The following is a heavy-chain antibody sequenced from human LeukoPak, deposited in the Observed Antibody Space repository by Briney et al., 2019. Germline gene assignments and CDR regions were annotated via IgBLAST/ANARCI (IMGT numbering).Heavy chain of an antibody. Sequence: PGGSLRLSCAASASTFSSNWMHWVRQPPGKGLVWVSRISKDGSSTSYADSVKGRFTISRDNSKNSLYLQMNSLRTEDTALYYCACWLLWFGELPQDYYGMDVWGQGTTVTVSS. CDR1: ASTFSSNW. D-gene: IGHD3-10*01. V-gene: IGHV3-74*01. CDR3: ACWLLWFGELPQDYYGMDV. J-gene: IGHJ6*02. CDR2: ISKDGSST.